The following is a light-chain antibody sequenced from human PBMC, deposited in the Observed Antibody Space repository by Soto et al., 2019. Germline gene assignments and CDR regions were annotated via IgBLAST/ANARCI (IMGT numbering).Light chain of an antibody. CDR3: QARDSSIVV. CDR1: KLGDKY. CDR2: QDT. Sequence: SYELTQPPSVSVSQGQTASITCSGDKLGDKYACWYQQKPGQSPVLVIYQDTKRPSGIPERFSGSNSGNTATLTISGTQALDEADYYCQARDSSIVVFGGGTKLTVL. V-gene: IGLV3-1*01. J-gene: IGLJ2*01.